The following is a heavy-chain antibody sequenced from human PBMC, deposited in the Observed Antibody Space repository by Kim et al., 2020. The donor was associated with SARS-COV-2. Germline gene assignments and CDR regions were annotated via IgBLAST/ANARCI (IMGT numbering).Heavy chain of an antibody. D-gene: IGHD3-10*01. Sequence: SETLSLTCTVSGDSITNDRYFWGWIRQPPGRGLEWIGNVFYTGDIYAKPSLMGRLTISVDTSRTQSSLELRSVTAADAAVYFCARIKRFADYVDSWGQGTLVTVSS. V-gene: IGHV4-39*01. CDR3: ARIKRFADYVDS. CDR1: GDSITNDRYF. J-gene: IGHJ4*02. CDR2: VFYTGDI.